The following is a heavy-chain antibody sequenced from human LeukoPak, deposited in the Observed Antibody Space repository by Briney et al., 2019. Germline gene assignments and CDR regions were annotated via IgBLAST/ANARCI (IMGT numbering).Heavy chain of an antibody. CDR2: ISGSGGST. Sequence: PGGSLRLSCAASGFTFSSYAMSWVRQAPGKGLEWVSAISGSGGSTYYADSVKGRFTISRDNSKNTLYLQMNSLRAEDTAVYYCTTTGIAADGTFDYWGQGTLVTVSS. CDR1: GFTFSSYA. D-gene: IGHD6-13*01. CDR3: TTTGIAADGTFDY. J-gene: IGHJ4*02. V-gene: IGHV3-23*01.